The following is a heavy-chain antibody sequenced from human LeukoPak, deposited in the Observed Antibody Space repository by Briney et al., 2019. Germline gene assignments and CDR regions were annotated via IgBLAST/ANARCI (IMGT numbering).Heavy chain of an antibody. CDR2: ISGSGGST. Sequence: PGGSLRLSCAASGFTFSSYAMSWVRQAPGKGLEWVSAISGSGGSTYYADSVKGRFTISRDNSKNTLYLQMNSLRAEDTAVYYCAKSGNSGGYDFWSGYYLHPDNWFDPWGQGTLVTVSS. V-gene: IGHV3-23*01. J-gene: IGHJ5*02. CDR1: GFTFSSYA. D-gene: IGHD3-3*01. CDR3: AKSGNSGGYDFWSGYYLHPDNWFDP.